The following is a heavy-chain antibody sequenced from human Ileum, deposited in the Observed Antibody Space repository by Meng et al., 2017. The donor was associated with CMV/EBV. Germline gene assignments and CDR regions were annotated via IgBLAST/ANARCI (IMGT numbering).Heavy chain of an antibody. J-gene: IGHJ4*02. V-gene: IGHV3-20*04. Sequence: GESLKISCAASGYTFDDYAMSWVRQAPGRGLEWVAGISWNGGTTVYVDSVRGRFTISRDNAKNSLYLQMNSLRAEDTAVYYCATLGYWGQGTLVTVSS. CDR1: GYTFDDYA. CDR3: ATLGY. CDR2: ISWNGGTT. D-gene: IGHD6-13*01.